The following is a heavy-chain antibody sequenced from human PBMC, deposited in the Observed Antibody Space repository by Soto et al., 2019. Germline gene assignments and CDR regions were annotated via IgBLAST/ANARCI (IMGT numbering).Heavy chain of an antibody. J-gene: IGHJ6*02. Sequence: RGESLKISCQGSGYTFTNYWIGWVRQMPGKGLEWMGVIYPGDSDTKYSPSFQGQVTFSADKSINTAYLQWTSLKASDTAMYFCGRLTGLPHYYSTDVWGQGTTVTAP. V-gene: IGHV5-51*01. CDR2: IYPGDSDT. CDR1: GYTFTNYW. D-gene: IGHD3-9*01. CDR3: GRLTGLPHYYSTDV.